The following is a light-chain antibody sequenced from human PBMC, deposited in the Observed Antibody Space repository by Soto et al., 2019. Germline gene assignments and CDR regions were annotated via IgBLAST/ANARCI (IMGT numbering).Light chain of an antibody. CDR3: MQALQTPT. CDR1: QSLLHSNGYNY. CDR2: LGS. J-gene: IGKJ1*01. V-gene: IGKV2-28*01. Sequence: EIVMTQSPLSLPVTPGDPASISCRSSQSLLHSNGYNYLDWYLQKPRQSPQLLIYLGSNRASGVPDRFSGSGSGTDFTLKISRVEAEDVGVYYCMQALQTPTFGQGTKVEIK.